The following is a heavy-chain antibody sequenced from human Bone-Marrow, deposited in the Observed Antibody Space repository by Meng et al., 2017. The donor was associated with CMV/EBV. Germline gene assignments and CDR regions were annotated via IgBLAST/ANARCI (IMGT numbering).Heavy chain of an antibody. Sequence: GGSLRLSCAASGFTFDDYGMSWVRQAPGKGLEWVSGINWNGGSTGYADSVKGRFTISRDNAKNSLYLQMNSLRAEDTALYHCARDVRGATPGYYYGMDVWGQGTTVTVSS. D-gene: IGHD1-26*01. CDR1: GFTFDDYG. CDR3: ARDVRGATPGYYYGMDV. J-gene: IGHJ6*02. V-gene: IGHV3-20*01. CDR2: INWNGGST.